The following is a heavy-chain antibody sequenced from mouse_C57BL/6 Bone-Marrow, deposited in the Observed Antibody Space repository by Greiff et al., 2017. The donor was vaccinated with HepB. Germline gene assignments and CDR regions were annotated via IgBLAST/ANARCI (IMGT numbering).Heavy chain of an antibody. V-gene: IGHV1-80*01. CDR2: IYPGDGDT. Sequence: QVQLKQSGAELVKPGASVKISCKASGYAFSSYWMNWVKQRPGKGLEWIGQIYPGDGDTNYNGKFKGKATLTADKSSSTAYMQLSSLTSEDSAVYFCARSGYYYYGSSPPMDYWGQGTSVTVSS. CDR1: GYAFSSYW. J-gene: IGHJ4*01. D-gene: IGHD1-1*01. CDR3: ARSGYYYYGSSPPMDY.